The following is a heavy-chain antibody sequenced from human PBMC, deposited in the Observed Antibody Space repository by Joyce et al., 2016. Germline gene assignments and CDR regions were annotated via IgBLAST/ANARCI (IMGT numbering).Heavy chain of an antibody. D-gene: IGHD2-15*01. V-gene: IGHV4-39*01. CDR3: ARQLCRGGNCYSRATCFDP. CDR1: GGSLSSDNYY. CDR2: IYYTGNA. Sequence: QMQVQESGPGLVKPSETLSLTCAVSGGSLSSDNYYWGWIRQPPGKGLEWIGIIYYTGNAYYTSSLRSRVTMSVDTSKTQFSLTLSSVTAADTAVYYCARQLCRGGNCYSRATCFDPWGQGTLVTVSS. J-gene: IGHJ5*02.